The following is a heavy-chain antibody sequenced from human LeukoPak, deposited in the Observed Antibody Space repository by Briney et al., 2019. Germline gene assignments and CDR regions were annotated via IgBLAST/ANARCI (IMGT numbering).Heavy chain of an antibody. CDR3: GRYSYGYGGL. Sequence: SETLSLTCTVSSGSISGYYWIWIRQPPGKGLEWIGHIYYSGSTNYNPSLKSRVTISLDTSKNHFSLNPNSVTAADTAVYYCGRYSYGYGGLWGQGTLVTVSS. CDR1: SGSISGYY. CDR2: IYYSGST. J-gene: IGHJ4*02. D-gene: IGHD5-18*01. V-gene: IGHV4-59*01.